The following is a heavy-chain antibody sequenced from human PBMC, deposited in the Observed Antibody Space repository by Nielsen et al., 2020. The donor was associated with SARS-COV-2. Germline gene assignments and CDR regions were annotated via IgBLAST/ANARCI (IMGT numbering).Heavy chain of an antibody. CDR3: ARDYFGDYLDGFDI. Sequence: SETLSLTCTVSGGSMSSYYWTWIRQPPGKGLEWIGYVSDSGTTNYNPSLKSRVTISLDTSKNQFFLKLSSVTAADRAVYYCARDYFGDYLDGFDIWGQGTMVTVSS. J-gene: IGHJ3*02. CDR1: GGSMSSYY. V-gene: IGHV4-59*01. CDR2: VSDSGTT. D-gene: IGHD4-17*01.